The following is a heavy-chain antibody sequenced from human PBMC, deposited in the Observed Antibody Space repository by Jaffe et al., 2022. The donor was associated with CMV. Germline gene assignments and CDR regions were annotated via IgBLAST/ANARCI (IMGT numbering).Heavy chain of an antibody. CDR1: GFTFDDYA. CDR2: ISWNSGSI. V-gene: IGHV3-9*01. CDR3: AKDIWDLSSGGAAADYYYGMDV. Sequence: EVQLVESGGGLVQPGRSLRLSCAASGFTFDDYAMHWVRQAPGKGLEWVSGISWNSGSIGYADSVKGRFTISRDNAKNSLYLQMNSLRAEDTALYYCAKDIWDLSSGGAAADYYYGMDVWGQGTTVTVSS. J-gene: IGHJ6*02. D-gene: IGHD2-15*01.